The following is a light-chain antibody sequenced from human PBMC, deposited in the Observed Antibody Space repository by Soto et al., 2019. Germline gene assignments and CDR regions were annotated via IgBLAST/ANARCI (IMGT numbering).Light chain of an antibody. Sequence: QSVLTQPPSVSGAPGQRVTISCTGSSSNIGALYDVNWYQQLPGTAPKLLIYDNNNRPSGVPDRFSGSKSGTSASLAITGLQAEDEADHYCQSYDNSLSGHVVFGGGTKVTVL. CDR2: DNN. CDR3: QSYDNSLSGHVV. CDR1: SSNIGALYD. J-gene: IGLJ2*01. V-gene: IGLV1-40*01.